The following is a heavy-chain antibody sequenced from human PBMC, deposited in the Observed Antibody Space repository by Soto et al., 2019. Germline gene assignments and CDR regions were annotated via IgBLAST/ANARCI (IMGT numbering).Heavy chain of an antibody. J-gene: IGHJ4*02. CDR2: IYNIGNSGTA. CDR1: GASISSGGYY. Sequence: SETLSLTCTVSGASISSGGYYWSWIRQLPGKGLEWIGYIYNIGNSGTAYYNPSLESRLTISIDTSKNQFSLNLTSVTAADTAVYYCARLPGYCSGDSCRIDYWGQGTLVTVSS. D-gene: IGHD2-15*01. V-gene: IGHV4-31*03. CDR3: ARLPGYCSGDSCRIDY.